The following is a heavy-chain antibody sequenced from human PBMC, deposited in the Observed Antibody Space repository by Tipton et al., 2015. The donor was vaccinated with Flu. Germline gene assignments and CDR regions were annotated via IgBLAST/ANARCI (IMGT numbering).Heavy chain of an antibody. D-gene: IGHD3-10*01. Sequence: GLVKPSQTLSLTCSVSGGSVGSGSYYWSWIRQPAGKALEWIGRIYSTGMTKYNPSLKSQVTISLDTSKNQFSLRLNSVTAADTAVYYCARVSPRRITAIAVTMVPEGYFDSWGQGTLVTVSS. CDR1: GGSVGSGSYY. CDR2: IYSTGMT. CDR3: ARVSPRRITAIAVTMVPEGYFDS. J-gene: IGHJ4*02. V-gene: IGHV4-61*02.